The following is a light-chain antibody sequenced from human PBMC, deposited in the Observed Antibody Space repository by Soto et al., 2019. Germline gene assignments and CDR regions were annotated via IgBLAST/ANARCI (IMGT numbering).Light chain of an antibody. CDR1: QSVSSSY. CDR3: QQYGSPRKLT. V-gene: IGKV3-20*01. Sequence: EIVLTQSPGTLSLSPGERATLSCRASQSVSSSYLAWCQQKPGQAPRLLIYGASSRATGIPDRFSGSGSGTDSTLTISRLEPEDFAVYYCQQYGSPRKLTFGGGTKVDI. J-gene: IGKJ4*01. CDR2: GAS.